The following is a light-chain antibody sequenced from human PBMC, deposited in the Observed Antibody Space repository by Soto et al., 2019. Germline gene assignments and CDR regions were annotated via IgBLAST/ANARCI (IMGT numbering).Light chain of an antibody. J-gene: IGKJ4*01. CDR3: QQRSNWPPLT. CDR1: QSVSNSS. Sequence: EIVLTQSPGTLSLSPGERATFSCRASQSVSNSSLAWYHQKPGQAPGLLLFAASRRATGIPDTFSGSGSGTDFTLTISRLEPEDFAVYYCQQRSNWPPLTFGGGTKVEIK. V-gene: IGKV3D-20*02. CDR2: AAS.